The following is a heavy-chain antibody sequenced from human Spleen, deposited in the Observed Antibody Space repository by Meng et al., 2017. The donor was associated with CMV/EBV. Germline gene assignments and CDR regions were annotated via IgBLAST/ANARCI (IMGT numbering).Heavy chain of an antibody. V-gene: IGHV3-66*02. D-gene: IGHD6-19*01. CDR3: ARGKRVAGGENGMDV. CDR2: IYSAGST. Sequence: GESLKISCAASGFTVSSNYMSWVRQAPGKGLEWVSVIYSAGSTYYADSVNGQFTISRDNSKSTLYLQMNSLRAEDTAVYYCARGKRVAGGENGMDVWGQGTTVTVSS. J-gene: IGHJ6*02. CDR1: GFTVSSNY.